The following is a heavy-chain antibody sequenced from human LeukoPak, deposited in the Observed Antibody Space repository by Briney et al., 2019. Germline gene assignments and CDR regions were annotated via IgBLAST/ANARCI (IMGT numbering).Heavy chain of an antibody. CDR2: IKQDGSEK. V-gene: IGHV3-7*01. Sequence: GGSLRLSCAASGFTFSSYCMSWVRQAPGKGLEWVANIKQDGSEKYYVDSVKGRFTISRDNAENSLYLQMNSLRVEDTAVYYCARERWLGSSRAFDMWGQGTMVTVSS. CDR3: ARERWLGSSRAFDM. J-gene: IGHJ3*02. CDR1: GFTFSSYC. D-gene: IGHD4-23*01.